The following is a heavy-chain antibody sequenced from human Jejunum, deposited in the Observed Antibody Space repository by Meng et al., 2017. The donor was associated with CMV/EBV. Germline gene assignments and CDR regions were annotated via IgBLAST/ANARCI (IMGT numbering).Heavy chain of an antibody. J-gene: IGHJ4*02. CDR1: GGSINNHY. D-gene: IGHD4-11*01. CDR3: ARGPGESTGGGFDY. Sequence: QVHLQESGPGLVKPSETLSLTCTVSGGSINNHYWSWIRQSPGKGLEWIGRIYTRDNTNYNPSLKSRVTMSIDPSKNQFSLNLDSVTAADTAVYYCARGPGESTGGGFDYWGQGTLVTVSS. CDR2: IYTRDNT. V-gene: IGHV4-4*07.